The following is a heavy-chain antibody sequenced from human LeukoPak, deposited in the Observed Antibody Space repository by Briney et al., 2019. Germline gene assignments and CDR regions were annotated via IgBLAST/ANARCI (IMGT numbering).Heavy chain of an antibody. J-gene: IGHJ6*03. CDR1: GGSISSGSYY. CDR3: ARLIGELWFGDYYYYYMDV. V-gene: IGHV4-61*02. D-gene: IGHD3-10*01. Sequence: SQTLSLTCTVSGGSISSGSYYWSWIRQPAGKGLEWIGRIYSSGSTNYNPSLKSRVTISVDTSKNQFSLKLSSVTAADTAVYYCARLIGELWFGDYYYYYMDVWGKGTTVTISS. CDR2: IYSSGST.